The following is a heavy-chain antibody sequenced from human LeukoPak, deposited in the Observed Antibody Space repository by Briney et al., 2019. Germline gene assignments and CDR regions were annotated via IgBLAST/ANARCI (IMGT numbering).Heavy chain of an antibody. CDR2: INTNTGNP. Sequence: ASVKHSCKASGYTFTSYAMNWVRQAPGQGLEWMGWINTNTGNPTYAQGFTGRFVFSLDTSVSTAYLQISSLKTEDTAVYYCARDGQWLVIHYWGQGTLVTVSS. CDR3: ARDGQWLVIHY. D-gene: IGHD6-19*01. CDR1: GYTFTSYA. J-gene: IGHJ4*02. V-gene: IGHV7-4-1*02.